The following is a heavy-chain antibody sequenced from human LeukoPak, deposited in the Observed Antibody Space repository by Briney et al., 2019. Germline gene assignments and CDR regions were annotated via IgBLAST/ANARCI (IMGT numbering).Heavy chain of an antibody. J-gene: IGHJ4*02. D-gene: IGHD3-22*01. CDR1: GGTFSSYA. Sequence: SVKVSCKASGGTFSSYAISWVRQAPGQGLEWMGRIIPILGIANYAQKFQGRVTITADKSTSTAYMELSSLRSEDTAVYYCARDRDEPDYYDSSGYYLDYFDYWGQGTLVTVSS. CDR3: ARDRDEPDYYDSSGYYLDYFDY. V-gene: IGHV1-69*04. CDR2: IIPILGIA.